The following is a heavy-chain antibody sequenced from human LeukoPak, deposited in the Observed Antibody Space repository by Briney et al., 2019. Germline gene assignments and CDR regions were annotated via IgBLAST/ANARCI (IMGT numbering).Heavy chain of an antibody. D-gene: IGHD3-22*01. V-gene: IGHV4-61*02. J-gene: IGHJ3*01. CDR1: GASISGSDHY. CDR3: ARGPFPRYYYDTSGYQWAFDV. CDR2: IYSTGTT. Sequence: SEALSLTCTVSGASISGSDHYWSWVRQPAGKGLEWLGRIYSTGTTNYNPSLKSRVTLSIDTSKNQFSLNLKSASAADTAVYYCARGPFPRYYYDTSGYQWAFDVWGQGTKVTVSS.